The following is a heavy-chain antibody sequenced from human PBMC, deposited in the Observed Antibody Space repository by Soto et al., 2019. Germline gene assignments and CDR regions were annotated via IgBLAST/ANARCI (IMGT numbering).Heavy chain of an antibody. Sequence: GGSLRLSCAASGFTFSSYSMNWVRQAPGKGLEWVSSISSSSSYIYYADSVKGRFTISRDNAKNSLYLQMNSLRAEDTAVYYCARGRSSSSQSKDYWGQGTLVTVSS. J-gene: IGHJ4*02. V-gene: IGHV3-21*01. CDR1: GFTFSSYS. D-gene: IGHD6-6*01. CDR2: ISSSSSYI. CDR3: ARGRSSSSQSKDY.